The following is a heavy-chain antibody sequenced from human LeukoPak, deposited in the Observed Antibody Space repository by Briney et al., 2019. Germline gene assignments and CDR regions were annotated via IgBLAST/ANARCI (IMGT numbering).Heavy chain of an antibody. CDR2: INSDGSNT. D-gene: IGHD6-13*01. J-gene: IGHJ5*02. V-gene: IGHV3-74*03. CDR3: TKGGSRHADT. CDR1: GITLSSYW. Sequence: GGSLRLSCAASGITLSSYWMHWVRQAPGKGLVWVSRINSDGSNTKYADSVKGRFTISRDNAKNTLYLQMNSLRAEDTAIYYCTKGGSRHADTWGQGTLVTVSS.